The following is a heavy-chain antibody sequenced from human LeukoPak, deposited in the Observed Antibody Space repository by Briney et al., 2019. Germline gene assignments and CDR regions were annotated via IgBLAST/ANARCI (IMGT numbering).Heavy chain of an antibody. CDR2: IWYDGSNK. CDR1: GFAFSSYG. Sequence: GGSLRLSCAASGFAFSSYGMHWVRQAPGKGLEWVAVIWYDGSNKYYADSVKGRFTISRDNSKNRLYLQMNSLRAEDTAVYYCARDSRYCSGGSCYSVSDYWGQGTLVTVSS. D-gene: IGHD2-15*01. CDR3: ARDSRYCSGGSCYSVSDY. J-gene: IGHJ4*02. V-gene: IGHV3-33*01.